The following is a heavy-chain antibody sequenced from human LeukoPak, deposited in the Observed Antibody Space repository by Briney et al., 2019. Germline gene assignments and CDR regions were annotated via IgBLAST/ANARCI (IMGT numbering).Heavy chain of an antibody. J-gene: IGHJ4*02. D-gene: IGHD3-22*01. CDR2: INPNSGGT. CDR1: GYTFTGYY. Sequence: ASVKVSCKASGYTFTGYYMHWVRQAPGQGLEWMGWINPNSGGTNYAQKFQGWVTMTRDTSISTAYMELSRLRSDDTAVYYCARALYDSSGYYYGYWGQGTLVTVSS. CDR3: ARALYDSSGYYYGY. V-gene: IGHV1-2*04.